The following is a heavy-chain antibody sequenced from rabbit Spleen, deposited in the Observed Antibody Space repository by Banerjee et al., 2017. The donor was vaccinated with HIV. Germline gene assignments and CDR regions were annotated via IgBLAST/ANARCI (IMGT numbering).Heavy chain of an antibody. V-gene: IGHV1S40*01. CDR3: VRDQAGDADYGPYYLNL. Sequence: QSLEESGGGLVQPEGSLTLTCTASGFSFSSRYYMCWVRQAPGKGLEWIGCVGRGATGNTYYANWVNGRFTISSHNAQNTLYLQLSSLTAADTATYFCVRDQAGDADYGPYYLNLWGPGTLVTVS. CDR1: GFSFSSRYY. J-gene: IGHJ4*01. D-gene: IGHD2-1*01. CDR2: VGRGATGNT.